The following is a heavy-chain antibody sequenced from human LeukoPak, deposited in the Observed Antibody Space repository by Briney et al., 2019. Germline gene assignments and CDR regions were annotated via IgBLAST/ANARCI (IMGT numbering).Heavy chain of an antibody. Sequence: PSETLSLTCTVSGGSISSGSYYWSWIRQPAGKGLEWIGRVYTSGSTNYNPSLKSRVTMSVDTSKNQFSLKLSSVTAADTAVYYCARYGSGSAIDYWGQGTLVTVSS. V-gene: IGHV4-61*02. D-gene: IGHD3-10*01. J-gene: IGHJ4*02. CDR3: ARYGSGSAIDY. CDR1: GGSISSGSYY. CDR2: VYTSGST.